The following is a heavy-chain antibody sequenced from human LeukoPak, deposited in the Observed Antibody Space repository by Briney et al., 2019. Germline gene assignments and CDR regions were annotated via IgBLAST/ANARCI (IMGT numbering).Heavy chain of an antibody. Sequence: SETLSLTCTVSGGSISSYYWSWIRQPPGRGLEWIGYIYYSGSTNYNPSLKSRVTISVDTSKNQFSLKLSSVTAADTAVYYCARQMYSSGWYSAFDIWGQGTMVTVSS. CDR2: IYYSGST. CDR1: GGSISSYY. V-gene: IGHV4-59*08. D-gene: IGHD6-19*01. CDR3: ARQMYSSGWYSAFDI. J-gene: IGHJ3*02.